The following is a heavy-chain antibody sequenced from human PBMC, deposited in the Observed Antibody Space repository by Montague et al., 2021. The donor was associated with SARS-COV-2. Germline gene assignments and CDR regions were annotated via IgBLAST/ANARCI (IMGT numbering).Heavy chain of an antibody. CDR3: ARHVRSLMVRGPDFDY. CDR2: IYYSEPT. J-gene: IGHJ4*01. CDR1: GGSTIFRRSY. V-gene: IGHV4-39*01. D-gene: IGHD3-10*01. Sequence: SETLSLTCTVSGGSTIFRRSYSCRISQPPGTALDWIGRIYYSEPTYYKWSLKSGVTISVDTSKNQFSLKLSSVTAADTAVYYCARHVRSLMVRGPDFDYWG.